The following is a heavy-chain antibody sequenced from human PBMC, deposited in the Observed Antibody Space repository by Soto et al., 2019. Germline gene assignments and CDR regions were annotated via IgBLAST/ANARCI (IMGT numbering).Heavy chain of an antibody. D-gene: IGHD1-26*01. CDR2: IHSDGKIT. CDR3: ARGRGSFYVDF. CDR1: GFTFGNYW. J-gene: IGHJ4*02. Sequence: EVQLVESGGGLVQPGGSLRLSCATSGFTFGNYWMYWVRQAPGKGLVWVSRIHSDGKITSYADSVKGPFAISRDIAKNTLYLQMNSLRAEDTAMYYCARGRGSFYVDFWGQGTLVTVS. V-gene: IGHV3-74*01.